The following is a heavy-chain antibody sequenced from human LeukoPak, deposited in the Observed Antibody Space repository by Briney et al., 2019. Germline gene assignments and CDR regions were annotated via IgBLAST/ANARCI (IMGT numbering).Heavy chain of an antibody. CDR2: FSRNGVTT. CDR3: AKEKDTIYFDL. V-gene: IGHV3-43*01. D-gene: IGHD2-21*01. CDR1: GLIFHDYT. Sequence: GGSLRLSCAASGLIFHDYTMHWVRQAPGRGLEWVSLFSRNGVTTFYADSVRGRFTISRDNSENSVYLQMDSLTTEDTAVYYCAKEKDTIYFDLWGQGTLVTVSA. J-gene: IGHJ3*01.